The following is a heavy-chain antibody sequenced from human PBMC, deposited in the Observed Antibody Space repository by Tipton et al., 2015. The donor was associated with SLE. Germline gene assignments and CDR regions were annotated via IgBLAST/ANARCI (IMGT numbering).Heavy chain of an antibody. D-gene: IGHD3-22*01. CDR2: IYYSGST. Sequence: LRLSCAASGFTVSSNYMSWIRQPPGKGLEWIGYIYYSGSTYYNPSLKSRVTISVDTSKNQFSLKLSSVTAADTAVYYCASMDLDGDSGVKPVDYWGQGTLVTVSS. CDR1: GFTVSSNY. J-gene: IGHJ4*02. V-gene: IGHV4-59*02. CDR3: ASMDLDGDSGVKPVDY.